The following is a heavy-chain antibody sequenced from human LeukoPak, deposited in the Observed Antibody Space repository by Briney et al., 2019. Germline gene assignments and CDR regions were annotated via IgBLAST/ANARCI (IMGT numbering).Heavy chain of an antibody. CDR1: GGSISSSNW. CDR2: IYHSGST. CDR3: ARDTHYYDSSGYQEIDLWYFDL. Sequence: SETLSLTCAVSGGSISSSNWWSWVRQPPGKGLEWIGEIYHSGSTNYNPSLKSRVTISVDKSKNQFSLKLSSVTAADTAVYYCARDTHYYDSSGYQEIDLWYFDLWGRGTLVTVSS. V-gene: IGHV4-4*02. J-gene: IGHJ2*01. D-gene: IGHD3-22*01.